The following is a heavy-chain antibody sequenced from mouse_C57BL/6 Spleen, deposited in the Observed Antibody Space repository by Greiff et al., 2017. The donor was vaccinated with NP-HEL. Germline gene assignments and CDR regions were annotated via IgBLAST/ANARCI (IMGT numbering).Heavy chain of an antibody. CDR1: GYTFTSYW. CDR3: ASPTVVASDY. J-gene: IGHJ2*01. V-gene: IGHV1-64*01. Sequence: QVQLQQPGAELVKPGASVTLSCKASGYTFTSYWMHWVKQRPGQGLEWIGMIHPNSGSTNSHEKFKSKATLTVDKSSSTAYMQLSSLTSEDSAVYYCASPTVVASDYWGQGTTLTVSS. CDR2: IHPNSGST. D-gene: IGHD1-1*01.